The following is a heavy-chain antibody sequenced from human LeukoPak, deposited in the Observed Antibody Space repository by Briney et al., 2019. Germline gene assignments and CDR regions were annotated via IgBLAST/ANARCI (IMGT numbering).Heavy chain of an antibody. J-gene: IGHJ3*02. D-gene: IGHD3-3*01. CDR2: IYHSGST. V-gene: IGHV4-38-2*01. CDR1: GYSISSGYY. CDR3: ARGTRGLEWLANDAFDI. Sequence: SETLSLTCAVSGYSISSGYYWGWIRQPPGKGLEWIGSIYHSGSTYYNQSLKSRVTISVDTSKNQFSLKLSSVTVADTAVYYCARGTRGLEWLANDAFDIWGQGTMVTVSS.